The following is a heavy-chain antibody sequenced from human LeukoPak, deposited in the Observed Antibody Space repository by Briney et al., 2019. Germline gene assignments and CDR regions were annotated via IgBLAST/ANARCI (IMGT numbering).Heavy chain of an antibody. CDR2: IHHSGSS. D-gene: IGHD2/OR15-2a*01. Sequence: SETLSLTCDVSGGSITDGYWWSWFRQSPGKGLEWIAEIHHSGSSNYNPSLKSRVTISVDKSKNQFSVVLTPVTAADTAVYYCARNAYYSADYWGQGTLVTVSS. V-gene: IGHV4-4*02. CDR1: GGSITDGYW. CDR3: ARNAYYSADY. J-gene: IGHJ4*02.